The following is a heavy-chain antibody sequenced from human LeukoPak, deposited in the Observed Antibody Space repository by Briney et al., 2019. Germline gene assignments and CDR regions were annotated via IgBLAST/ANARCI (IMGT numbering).Heavy chain of an antibody. CDR2: INPNSGGT. D-gene: IGHD5-18*01. V-gene: IGHV1-2*02. Sequence: ASEKVSCKASGYTFTGYYMHWVRQAPGQGLEWMGWINPNSGGTNYAQKFQGRVTMTRDTSISTAYMELSRLRSDDTAVYYCASAVDTAMAKLDYWGQGTLVTVSA. CDR3: ASAVDTAMAKLDY. CDR1: GYTFTGYY. J-gene: IGHJ4*02.